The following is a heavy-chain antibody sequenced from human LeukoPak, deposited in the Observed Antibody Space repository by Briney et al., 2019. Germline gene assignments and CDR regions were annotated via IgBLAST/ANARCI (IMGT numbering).Heavy chain of an antibody. J-gene: IGHJ5*02. D-gene: IGHD4-17*01. Sequence: SQTLSLTCTVSGGSISSGNYYWNWVRQPPGRGVECIRYIHYSGSTYYNPSLKSRVTISVDTSKTQFSLKLSSVTAADTAVYYCVRGRGTAVTTGNWFDPWGQGTLVTVSS. V-gene: IGHV4-30-4*01. CDR2: IHYSGST. CDR3: VRGRGTAVTTGNWFDP. CDR1: GGSISSGNYY.